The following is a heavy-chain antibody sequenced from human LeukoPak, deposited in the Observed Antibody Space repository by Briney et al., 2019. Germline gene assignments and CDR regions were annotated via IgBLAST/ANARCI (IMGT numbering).Heavy chain of an antibody. CDR3: ARVGYNSEWYIGN. CDR1: GFTFSSCW. Sequence: GGSLRLSCAASGFTFSSCWMHWVRQAPGKGLVWVSRINSDGSSTNYADSVKGRFTISRDNAKNTLYLQMNSLRAEDTAVYYCARVGYNSEWYIGNWGQGTLVTVSS. J-gene: IGHJ4*02. CDR2: INSDGSST. D-gene: IGHD6-19*01. V-gene: IGHV3-74*01.